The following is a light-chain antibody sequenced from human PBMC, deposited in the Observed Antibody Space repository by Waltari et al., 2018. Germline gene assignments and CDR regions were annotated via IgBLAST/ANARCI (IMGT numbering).Light chain of an antibody. CDR3: GSYTAGSALYV. V-gene: IGLV2-14*03. Sequence: QSAPSQPASVSGSPGQTITISCTGAIRDIGSYEYVSWYQQHPGRVPRLIIFDVTKRPSGVSSRFSGSKSANTASLTISGLQAEDEADYYCGSYTAGSALYVLGTGT. CDR1: IRDIGSYEY. CDR2: DVT. J-gene: IGLJ1*01.